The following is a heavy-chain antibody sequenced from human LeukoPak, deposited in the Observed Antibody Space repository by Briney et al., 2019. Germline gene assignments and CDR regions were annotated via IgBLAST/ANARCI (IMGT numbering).Heavy chain of an antibody. CDR3: ARGRMGRYYYDSIGYYYYFDY. V-gene: IGHV4-59*01. Sequence: SSETLSLTCSVSGGSISSYYWSWIRQPPGKGLEWIGYIYYSGSTNYNPSLKSRVTISVDTSKNQFSLNLSSVTPADTAVYYCARGRMGRYYYDSIGYYYYFDYWGQGTLVTVSS. J-gene: IGHJ4*02. CDR1: GGSISSYY. CDR2: IYYSGST. D-gene: IGHD3-22*01.